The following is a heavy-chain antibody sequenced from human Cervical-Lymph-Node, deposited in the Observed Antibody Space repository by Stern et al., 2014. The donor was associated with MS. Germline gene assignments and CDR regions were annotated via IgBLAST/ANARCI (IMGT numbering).Heavy chain of an antibody. D-gene: IGHD1-26*01. CDR3: GRRWSGSFEIIPGGYYFDY. CDR1: GYTFTTYW. J-gene: IGHJ4*02. V-gene: IGHV5-51*03. Sequence: VQLGQSGADVKKPGESLNISCTGSGYTFTTYWIGWVRQMPGQGLEWIGIIYPGDSDPRYSPAFDSQIPFSADKSTNPAYLQWSSLKASDTAMYFCGRRWSGSFEIIPGGYYFDYWGQGALVTVSS. CDR2: IYPGDSDP.